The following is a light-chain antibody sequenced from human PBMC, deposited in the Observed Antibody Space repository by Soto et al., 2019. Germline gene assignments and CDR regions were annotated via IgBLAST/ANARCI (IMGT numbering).Light chain of an antibody. CDR1: SSDVGGYNY. J-gene: IGLJ1*01. Sequence: QSALTQPASVSGSPGQSITISCTGTSSDVGGYNYVSWYQQHPGKAPKLMIYDVSKRPSGVSNRFSGSKSGNTASLTISVLQPEDEADDYCSSYTSTSTLLYVFGAGTKLTVL. CDR2: DVS. CDR3: SSYTSTSTLLYV. V-gene: IGLV2-14*01.